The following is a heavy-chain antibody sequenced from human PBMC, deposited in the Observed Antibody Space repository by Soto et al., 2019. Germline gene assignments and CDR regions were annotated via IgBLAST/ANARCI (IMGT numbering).Heavy chain of an antibody. D-gene: IGHD1-7*01. CDR3: AREDPELSFDY. Sequence: PSETLCLPCTVSGGSISGYYWIWIRQPPGKGLEWIGYIYYSGSTNYNPSLKSRVTISVDTVKNQFSLKLSSVTAADTAVYYCAREDPELSFDYWGQGTLVTVSS. CDR2: IYYSGST. V-gene: IGHV4-59*01. J-gene: IGHJ4*02. CDR1: GGSISGYY.